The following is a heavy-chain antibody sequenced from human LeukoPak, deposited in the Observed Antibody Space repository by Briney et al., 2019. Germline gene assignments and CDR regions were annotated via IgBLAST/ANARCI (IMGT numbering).Heavy chain of an antibody. CDR1: GFTFSSYW. CDR3: ATQIWGSYPGHY. V-gene: IGHV3-7*01. Sequence: GESLRLSCAASGFTFSSYWMSWVRQAPGKGLELVANIKQDGSEKYYVDSVKGRFTISRDNAKNSLYLQMNSLRAEDTAVYYCATQIWGSYPGHYWGQGTLVSVSS. CDR2: IKQDGSEK. J-gene: IGHJ4*02. D-gene: IGHD3-16*01.